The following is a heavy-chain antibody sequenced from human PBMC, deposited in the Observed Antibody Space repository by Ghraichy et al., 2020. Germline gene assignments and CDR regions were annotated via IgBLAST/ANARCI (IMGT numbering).Heavy chain of an antibody. Sequence: SETLSLTCAVYGGSFSGYYWSWIRQPPGKGLEWIGEINHSGSTNYNPSLKSRVTISVDTSKNQFSLKLSSVTAADTAVYYCARAFGPLGAKYYYYYYMDVWGKGTTVTVSS. CDR2: INHSGST. CDR3: ARAFGPLGAKYYYYYYMDV. V-gene: IGHV4-34*01. D-gene: IGHD3-3*01. J-gene: IGHJ6*03. CDR1: GGSFSGYY.